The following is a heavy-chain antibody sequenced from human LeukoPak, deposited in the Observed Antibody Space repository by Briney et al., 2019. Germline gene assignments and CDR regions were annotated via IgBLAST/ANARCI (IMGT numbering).Heavy chain of an antibody. Sequence: GGSLRLSCAASGFTFSNAWMSWVRQAPGKGLEWVSAISGSGGSTYYADSVKGRFTISRDNSKNTLYLQMNSLRAEDTAVYYCAKDLDSSGYYWDFSDYWGQGTLVTASS. CDR2: ISGSGGST. CDR1: GFTFSNAW. CDR3: AKDLDSSGYYWDFSDY. J-gene: IGHJ4*02. V-gene: IGHV3-23*01. D-gene: IGHD3-22*01.